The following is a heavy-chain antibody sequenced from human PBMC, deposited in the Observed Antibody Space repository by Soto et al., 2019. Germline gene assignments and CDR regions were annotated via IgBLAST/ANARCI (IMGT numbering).Heavy chain of an antibody. J-gene: IGHJ4*02. CDR1: GYIFTAYS. CDR3: AREASAVVALDY. CDR2: INPNSGDT. V-gene: IGHV1-2*02. D-gene: IGHD2-15*01. Sequence: ASVKVSCKASGYIFTAYSMHWVRQAPGQGLEWLGWINPNSGDTIYAQKFQDRVTMTCDTSVSTAYLELSSLSSDDTALYYCAREASAVVALDYWGQGTLVTVSS.